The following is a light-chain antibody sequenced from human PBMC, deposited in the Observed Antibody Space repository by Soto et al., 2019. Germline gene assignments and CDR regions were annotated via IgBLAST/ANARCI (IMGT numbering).Light chain of an antibody. V-gene: IGKV1-27*01. J-gene: IGKJ4*01. CDR2: AAA. Sequence: DIQMTQSPSSLSASLGDRVTITCRASQGMGVYLAWFQQKPGNVPKLLIYAAATLQSEVPSRFSGSGSGTYFTLTISSLQPGDVATYYCQKYNSAPLTFGGGTKVEIK. CDR1: QGMGVY. CDR3: QKYNSAPLT.